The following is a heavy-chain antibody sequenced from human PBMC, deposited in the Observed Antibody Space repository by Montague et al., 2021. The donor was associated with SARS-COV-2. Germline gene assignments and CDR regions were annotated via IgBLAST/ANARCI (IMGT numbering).Heavy chain of an antibody. J-gene: IGHJ4*02. CDR1: GVSITSYY. Sequence: SETLSLTCRISGVSITSYYWSWVRQPAGKGLEWIGHIHASGSTNYSPSLKSRVRLSIDNPKNQFSLKLESLTAADTAVYYCVRDGGNWYYFDYWGQGALVTVSS. CDR2: IHASGST. V-gene: IGHV4-4*07. D-gene: IGHD3-16*01. CDR3: VRDGGNWYYFDY.